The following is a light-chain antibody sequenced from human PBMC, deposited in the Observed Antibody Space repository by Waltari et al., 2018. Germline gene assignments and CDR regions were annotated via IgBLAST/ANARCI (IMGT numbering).Light chain of an antibody. CDR2: KAS. J-gene: IGKJ2*01. CDR3: LKYNDYVYT. V-gene: IGKV1-5*03. CDR1: QDIHVW. Sequence: EIQMTQSPSTLSASVGDRVTITCRASQDIHVWVAWYQQKSGKAPNLLIYKASRLHSGVPSRFSGSGSWTEFTLTISSLEPDDFATYYCLKYNDYVYTFGQGTKVEIK.